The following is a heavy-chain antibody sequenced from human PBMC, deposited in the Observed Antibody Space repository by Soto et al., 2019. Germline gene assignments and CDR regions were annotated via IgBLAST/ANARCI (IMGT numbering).Heavy chain of an antibody. V-gene: IGHV3-21*01. J-gene: IGHJ4*02. CDR3: ARDSVGMYYFDY. CDR2: ISSSSSYI. CDR1: GFTFSSYS. Sequence: EVQLVESGGGLVKPGGSLRLSCAASGFTFSSYSMNWVRQAPGKGLEWVSSISSSSSYIYYADSVKGRFTISRDNAKNALYLQMNSLRAEDTAVYYCARDSVGMYYFDYWGQGSLVSVSS.